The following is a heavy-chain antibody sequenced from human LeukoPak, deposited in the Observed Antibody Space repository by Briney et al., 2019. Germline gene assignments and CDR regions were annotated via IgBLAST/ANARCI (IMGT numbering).Heavy chain of an antibody. Sequence: ASVKVSCKASGYTFTSYGISWVRQAPGQGLEWMGWISAYNGNTNYAQKLQGRVTMTTDTSTSTAYMELRSLRSDDTAVYYCARDLNVLRYFDWLLGDALDIWGQGTMVTVSS. CDR2: ISAYNGNT. J-gene: IGHJ3*02. V-gene: IGHV1-18*01. CDR1: GYTFTSYG. D-gene: IGHD3-9*01. CDR3: ARDLNVLRYFDWLLGDALDI.